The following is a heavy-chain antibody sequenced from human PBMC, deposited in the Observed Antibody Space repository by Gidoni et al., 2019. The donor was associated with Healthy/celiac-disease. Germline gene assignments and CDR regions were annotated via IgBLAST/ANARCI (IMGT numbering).Heavy chain of an antibody. D-gene: IGHD5-12*01. V-gene: IGHV1-69*01. J-gene: IGHJ4*02. CDR2: IIPIFGTA. CDR1: GGTFSRYA. CDR3: ARVGVGDGYNYFDY. Sequence: QVQLVQSGAEGQKPGSAVKGSCKASGGTFSRYAISWVRQAPGQGLEWMGGIIPIFGTANYAQKFQGRVTITADESTSTAYMELSSLRSEDTAVYYCARVGVGDGYNYFDYWGQGTLVTVSS.